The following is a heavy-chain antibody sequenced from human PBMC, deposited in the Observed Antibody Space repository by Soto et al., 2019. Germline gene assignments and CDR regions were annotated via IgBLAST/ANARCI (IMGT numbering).Heavy chain of an antibody. CDR2: ISAYNGNT. J-gene: IGHJ1*01. CDR1: GYTFTSYG. CDR3: ARDREGGYSYGSFQH. D-gene: IGHD5-18*01. V-gene: IGHV1-18*01. Sequence: ASVKVSCKASGYTFTSYGISWVRQAPGQGLEWMGWISAYNGNTNYAQKFQGRVTMTRDTSTSTVYMELSSLRSEDTAVYYCARDREGGYSYGSFQHWGQGTLVTVSS.